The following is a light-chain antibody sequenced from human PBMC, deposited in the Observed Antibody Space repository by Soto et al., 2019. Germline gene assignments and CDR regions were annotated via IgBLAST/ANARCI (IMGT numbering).Light chain of an antibody. CDR2: GAS. CDR3: QQYDSSPRT. Sequence: NVLTRSAGPLSLSPGGRATLSRRDIQAVISNFLAWYEQKPGQAHRLVIYGASNMATGIPARFSGSGSGTDFTLTISRLETEAFAVYYCQQYDSSPRTFGKGTMVDIK. J-gene: IGKJ1*01. V-gene: IGKV3-20*01. CDR1: QAVISNF.